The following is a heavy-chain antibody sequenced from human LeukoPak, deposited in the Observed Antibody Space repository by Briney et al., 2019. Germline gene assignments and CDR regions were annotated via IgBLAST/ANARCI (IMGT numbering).Heavy chain of an antibody. Sequence: SVKVSCKASGGTLSSYAISWVRQAPGQGLEWMGRIIPILGIANYAQKFQGRVTITADKSTSTAYMELSSLRSEDTAVYYCAARIAAAGGFDYWGQGTLVTVSS. CDR1: GGTLSSYA. D-gene: IGHD6-13*01. J-gene: IGHJ4*02. CDR3: AARIAAAGGFDY. V-gene: IGHV1-69*04. CDR2: IIPILGIA.